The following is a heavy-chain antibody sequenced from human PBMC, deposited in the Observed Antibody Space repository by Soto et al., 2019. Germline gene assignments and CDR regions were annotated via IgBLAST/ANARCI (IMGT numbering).Heavy chain of an antibody. Sequence: QVQLVQSGAEVKKPGSSVKVSCKASGGTFSSYTISWVRQAPGQGLEWMGRIIPILGIANYAQKFQGRVXIXAXXSTSTAYMELSSLRSEDTAVYYCARGYTRLYGMDVWGQGTTVTVSS. CDR3: ARGYTRLYGMDV. CDR2: IIPILGIA. J-gene: IGHJ6*02. D-gene: IGHD5-12*01. CDR1: GGTFSSYT. V-gene: IGHV1-69*02.